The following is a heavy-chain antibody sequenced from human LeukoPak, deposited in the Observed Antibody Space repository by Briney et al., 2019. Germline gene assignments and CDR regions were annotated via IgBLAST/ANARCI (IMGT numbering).Heavy chain of an antibody. Sequence: ASVKVSCKASGYTFTSYAMHWVRQAPGQRLEWMGWINAGNGNTKYSQKFQGGVTITRDTSASTAYMELSSLRSEDTAVYYCARGEDTAMVNPFDYWGQGTLVTVSS. CDR1: GYTFTSYA. CDR3: ARGEDTAMVNPFDY. V-gene: IGHV1-3*01. D-gene: IGHD5-18*01. J-gene: IGHJ4*02. CDR2: INAGNGNT.